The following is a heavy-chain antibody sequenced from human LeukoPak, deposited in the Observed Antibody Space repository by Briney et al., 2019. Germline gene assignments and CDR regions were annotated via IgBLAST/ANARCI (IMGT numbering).Heavy chain of an antibody. CDR3: ARDTPRIAVAGTLDYYYYMDV. Sequence: ASVKVSCKASGYTFTSYGISWVRQAPGQRLEWMGWISAYNGNTNYAQKLHGRVNMTTDTSTSTAYMELRSLRSDDTAVYYCARDTPRIAVAGTLDYYYYMDVWGKGTTVTVSS. D-gene: IGHD6-19*01. V-gene: IGHV1-18*01. CDR1: GYTFTSYG. CDR2: ISAYNGNT. J-gene: IGHJ6*03.